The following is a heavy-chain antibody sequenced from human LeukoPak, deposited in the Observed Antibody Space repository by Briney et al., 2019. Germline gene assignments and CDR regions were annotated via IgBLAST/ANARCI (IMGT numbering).Heavy chain of an antibody. Sequence: SVKVSCKASGGTFSSYAISWVRQAPGQGLEWMGRIIPILGIANYAQKFQGRVTITADKSTSTAYMDLSSLRSDDTAVYYCARDRWELRNDAFDIWGQGTMVTVSS. CDR3: ARDRWELRNDAFDI. V-gene: IGHV1-69*04. CDR2: IIPILGIA. D-gene: IGHD1-26*01. J-gene: IGHJ3*02. CDR1: GGTFSSYA.